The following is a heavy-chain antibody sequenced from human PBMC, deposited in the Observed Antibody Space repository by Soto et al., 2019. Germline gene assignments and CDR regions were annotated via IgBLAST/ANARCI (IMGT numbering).Heavy chain of an antibody. CDR2: ISYDGSNK. V-gene: IGHV3-30*18. Sequence: QVQLVESGGGVVQPGRSLRLSCAASGFTFSSYGMHWVRQAPGKGLEWVAVISYDGSNKYYADSVKGRFTISRDNSKNTLYLQMNSLRAVDTAVYYCAKDPYSGYDLSYIYYWGQGTLVTVSS. CDR3: AKDPYSGYDLSYIYY. CDR1: GFTFSSYG. J-gene: IGHJ4*02. D-gene: IGHD5-12*01.